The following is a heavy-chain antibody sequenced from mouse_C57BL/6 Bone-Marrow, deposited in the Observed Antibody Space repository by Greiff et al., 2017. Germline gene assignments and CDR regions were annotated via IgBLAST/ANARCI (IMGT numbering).Heavy chain of an antibody. V-gene: IGHV1-82*01. CDR3: ARLRDNSFDY. Sequence: VQLQQSGPELVKPGASVKISCKASGYAFSSSWMNWVKQRPGKGLEWIGRIYPGDGDTNYNGKLKGKATLPAAKSSSTAYMQLSSLKSADSAVYFYARLRDNSFDYWGQGTTLTVSS. J-gene: IGHJ2*01. CDR1: GYAFSSSW. CDR2: IYPGDGDT.